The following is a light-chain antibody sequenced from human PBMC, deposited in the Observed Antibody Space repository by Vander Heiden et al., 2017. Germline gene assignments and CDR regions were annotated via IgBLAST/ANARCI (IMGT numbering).Light chain of an antibody. Sequence: DIQMTQSPSTLSASVGDRVTITCRASQSISNWLAWYQQKPGKAPKLLIYKASTLESGVPSRFSGSGSGTEFTLTISSLQPDDFATYYCQQYKREPITFGQWTRLEMK. J-gene: IGKJ5*01. CDR3: QQYKREPIT. V-gene: IGKV1-5*03. CDR1: QSISNW. CDR2: KAS.